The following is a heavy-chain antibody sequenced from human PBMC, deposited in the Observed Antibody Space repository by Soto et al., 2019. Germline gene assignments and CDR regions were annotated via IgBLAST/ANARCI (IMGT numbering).Heavy chain of an antibody. CDR3: ASYDAFAI. Sequence: QVQLVESGGGVVQPGRSLRLSCAASGFTFSSYAMHWVRQAPGKGLEWVAVISYDGSNKYYADSVKGRFTISRDNSKNTLYLQMNSLRAEDTAVYYCASYDAFAIWGQGTMVTVSS. CDR2: ISYDGSNK. CDR1: GFTFSSYA. V-gene: IGHV3-30-3*01. J-gene: IGHJ3*02.